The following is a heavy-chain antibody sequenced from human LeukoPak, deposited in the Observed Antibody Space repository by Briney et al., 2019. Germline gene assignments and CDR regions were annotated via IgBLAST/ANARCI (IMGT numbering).Heavy chain of an antibody. V-gene: IGHV1-69*04. D-gene: IGHD3-10*01. CDR1: GGTFSSYA. CDR3: ARDQSGEWFDP. J-gene: IGHJ5*02. CDR2: IIPILGIA. Sequence: SVKVSCKASGGTFSSYAISWVRQAPGQGLEWMGRIIPILGIANYAQKFQGRVTITADKSTSTAYMELSSLRSEDTAVYYCARDQSGEWFDPWGQGTLVTVSS.